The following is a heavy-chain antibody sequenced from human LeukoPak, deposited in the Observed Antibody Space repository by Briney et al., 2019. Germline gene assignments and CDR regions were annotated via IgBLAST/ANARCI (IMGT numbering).Heavy chain of an antibody. CDR1: GFTFSSSA. CDR3: AKQLGYCSDGSCYFPY. Sequence: GGSLRLSCAASGFTFSSSAMSWVRQAPGKGLEWVSAISNNGGYTYCADSVQGRFTISRDNSKSTLCLQMNSLRAEDTAVYYCAKQLGYCSDGSCYFPYWGQGTLVTVSS. CDR2: ISNNGGYT. V-gene: IGHV3-23*01. J-gene: IGHJ4*02. D-gene: IGHD2-15*01.